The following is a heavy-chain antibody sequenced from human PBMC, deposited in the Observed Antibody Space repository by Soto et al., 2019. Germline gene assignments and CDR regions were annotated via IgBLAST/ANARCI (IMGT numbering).Heavy chain of an antibody. CDR2: ISAYNGNT. CDR1: GYTFTSYG. CDR3: ARGITFGGVLNGMDV. D-gene: IGHD3-16*01. V-gene: IGHV1-18*01. J-gene: IGHJ6*02. Sequence: ASVKVSCKASGYTFTSYGISWVRQAPGQGLEWMGWISAYNGNTNYAQKLQGRVTMTTDTSTSTTYMELRSLRSDDTAVYYCARGITFGGVLNGMDVWGQGTTVTVSS.